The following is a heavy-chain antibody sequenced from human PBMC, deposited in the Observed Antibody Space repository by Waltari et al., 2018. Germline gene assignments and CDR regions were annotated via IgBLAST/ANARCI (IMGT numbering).Heavy chain of an antibody. CDR3: AKPFYNWDDPLES. CDR1: GFAFIPLA. CDR2: ISVSGDT. D-gene: IGHD1-20*01. J-gene: IGHJ5*02. V-gene: IGHV3-23*01. Sequence: VKLWGSGGDRVQPGGSLRLPGGASGFAFIPLAVSWVRQAQGKGLEWVSSISVSGDTYYADSVKGRFTISRDNSDKTVYLQINRLRADDTAVYYCAKPFYNWDDPLESWGQGTLVTVSS.